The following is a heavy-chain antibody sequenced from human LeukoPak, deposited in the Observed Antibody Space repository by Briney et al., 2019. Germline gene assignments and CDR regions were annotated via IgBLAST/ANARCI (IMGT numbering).Heavy chain of an antibody. CDR2: ISWNSGSI. D-gene: IGHD1-26*01. Sequence: GRSLRLSCVASGFTFEDYAMHWVRQAPGKGLEWVSGISWNSGSIGYADSVKGRFTISRDNAKNSLYVQMNSLRSEDMALYYCAKGGSYYELDYWGQGTQVTVSS. CDR3: AKGGSYYELDY. V-gene: IGHV3-9*03. CDR1: GFTFEDYA. J-gene: IGHJ4*02.